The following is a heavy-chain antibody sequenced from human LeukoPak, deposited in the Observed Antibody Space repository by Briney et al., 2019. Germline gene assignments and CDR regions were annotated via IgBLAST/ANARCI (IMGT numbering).Heavy chain of an antibody. Sequence: GGSLRLSCAASGFTFSNAWMSXXXQAPGKGLEWXXXXXXXXDGGTTDYAAPVKGRFTISRDDSKNTLYLQMNSLKTEDTAVYYCTKIWGIAVAESPTGPNSYWGQGTLLSVSS. CDR1: GFTFSNAW. J-gene: IGHJ4*02. V-gene: IGHV3-15*01. CDR3: TKIWGIAVAESPTGPNSY. D-gene: IGHD6-19*01. CDR2: XXXXXDGGTT.